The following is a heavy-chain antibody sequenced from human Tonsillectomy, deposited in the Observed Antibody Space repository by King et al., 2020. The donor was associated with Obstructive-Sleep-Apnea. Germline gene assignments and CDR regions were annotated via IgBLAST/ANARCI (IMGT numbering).Heavy chain of an antibody. V-gene: IGHV4-59*01. J-gene: IGHJ6*02. CDR3: AREGETAGEDNWNDDYYYYGMDV. CDR2: IYYSGST. CDR1: GGSISSYY. Sequence: VQLQESGPGLVKPSETLSLTCTVSGGSISSYYWSWIRQPPGKGLEWIGYIYYSGSTNYNPSLKSRVTISVDTSKNQFSLKLSSVTAADTAVYYCAREGETAGEDNWNDDYYYYGMDVWGQGTTVTVSS. D-gene: IGHD1-20*01.